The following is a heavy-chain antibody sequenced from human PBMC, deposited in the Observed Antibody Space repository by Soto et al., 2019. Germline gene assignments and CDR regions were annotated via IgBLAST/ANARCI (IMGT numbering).Heavy chain of an antibody. J-gene: IGHJ6*02. CDR3: AGVSRPYCISTSCYVNYYYGMDV. CDR1: GGTFSSYA. CDR2: IIPIFGTA. V-gene: IGHV1-69*12. Sequence: QVQLVQSGAEVKKPGSSVKVSCKASGGTFSSYAISWVRQAPGQGLEWMGGIIPIFGTANYAQKFQGRVTIPADESTSTANMELSSLRSEDTAVYYCAGVSRPYCISTSCYVNYYYGMDVWGQGTTVTVSS. D-gene: IGHD2-2*01.